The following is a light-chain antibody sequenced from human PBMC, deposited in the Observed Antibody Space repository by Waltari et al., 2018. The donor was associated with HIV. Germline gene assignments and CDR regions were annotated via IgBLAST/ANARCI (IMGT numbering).Light chain of an antibody. V-gene: IGLV3-21*04. CDR1: NIGSKS. CDR2: DDN. J-gene: IGLJ3*02. CDR3: QVWDTTTDQWV. Sequence: SYVLTQPPSVSVDPGETARITCGGTNIGSKSVQWYQQKPGQAPVLVIYDDNDRPSGIPARFSGSSSGNTATLTSSRVEAGDEADYYCQVWDTTTDQWVFGGGTELAVL.